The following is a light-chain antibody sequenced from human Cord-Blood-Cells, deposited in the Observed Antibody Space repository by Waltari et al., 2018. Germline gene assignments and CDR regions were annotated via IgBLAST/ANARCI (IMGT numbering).Light chain of an antibody. Sequence: DIQMTQSPSSLSASVGDRVTITCRASQSISSYLNWYQQKPGKAPKLLIYAASSLQSGVPSRFSGSGSGTDVTLTISSLQPGDFATYYGQQSYSTLSLTFGGGTKVEIK. CDR3: QQSYSTLSLT. J-gene: IGKJ4*01. V-gene: IGKV1-39*01. CDR2: AAS. CDR1: QSISSY.